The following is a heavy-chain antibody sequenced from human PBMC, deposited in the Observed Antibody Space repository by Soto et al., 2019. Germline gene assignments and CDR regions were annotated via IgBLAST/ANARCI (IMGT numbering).Heavy chain of an antibody. CDR2: IKQDGSEK. CDR3: ARIASAGRGWDV. D-gene: IGHD6-13*01. CDR1: GFTFSSYW. V-gene: IGHV3-7*01. Sequence: EVQLVESGGGLVQPGGSLRLSCAASGFTFSSYWMSWVRQAPVKGVEWVGNIKQDGSEKNYVDFVEGRFTISRDNAENSLHLQMNSLRAEDTAVYYCARIASAGRGWDVWGQGTTVVVSS. J-gene: IGHJ6*02.